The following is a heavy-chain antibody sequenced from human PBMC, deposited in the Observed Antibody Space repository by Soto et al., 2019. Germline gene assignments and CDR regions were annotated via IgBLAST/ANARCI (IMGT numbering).Heavy chain of an antibody. CDR1: GFSLSNARMG. CDR2: IFSNDEK. CDR3: ARIRGYFESVYFDY. Sequence: KESGPVLVNPTETLTLTCTVSGFSLSNARMGVSWIRQPPGKALEWLAHIFSNDEKSYSTSLKSRLTISKDTSKSQVVLTMTNMDPVDTAAYYCARIRGYFESVYFDYWGQGTLVTVSS. D-gene: IGHD3-9*01. J-gene: IGHJ4*02. V-gene: IGHV2-26*01.